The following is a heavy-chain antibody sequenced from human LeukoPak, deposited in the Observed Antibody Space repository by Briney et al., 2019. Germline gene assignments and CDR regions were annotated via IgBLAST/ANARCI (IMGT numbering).Heavy chain of an antibody. J-gene: IGHJ4*02. CDR1: GFTFSSYW. V-gene: IGHV3-74*01. D-gene: IGHD2-15*01. CDR2: INSDGGST. CDR3: ARRIQGIAPYYFDY. Sequence: PGGSLRLSCTASGFTFSSYWMPWVRQAPGKGLVWVSRINSDGGSTSYADSVKGRFTISRDNAKNTLYLQMNSLRAEDTAVYYCARRIQGIAPYYFDYWGQGTLVTVSS.